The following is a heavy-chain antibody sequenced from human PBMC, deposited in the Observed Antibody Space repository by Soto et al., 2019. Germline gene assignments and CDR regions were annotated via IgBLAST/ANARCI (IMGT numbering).Heavy chain of an antibody. J-gene: IGHJ6*02. CDR3: ANVDNYVTPTPQDV. CDR2: ISPYSGNT. Sequence: QVKLVQSGDEVRKPGSSVKVSCKASGYIFVNYGIAWVRQAPGQGLEWMGWISPYSGNTHYASKVQGRLTMTTDKSACTAYMELGSLTSDDTPVYYYANVDNYVTPTPQDVWGQGTTVTVSS. CDR1: GYIFVNYG. V-gene: IGHV1-18*01. D-gene: IGHD3-16*01.